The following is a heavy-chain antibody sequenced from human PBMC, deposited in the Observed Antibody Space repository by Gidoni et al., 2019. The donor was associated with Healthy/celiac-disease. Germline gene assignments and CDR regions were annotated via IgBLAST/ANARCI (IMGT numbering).Heavy chain of an antibody. Sequence: QVQLQESGPGLVKPSETLSLTCTVSGGSISSYYWSWLRQPPGKGLEWIGYIYYSGSTNYNPSLKSRVTISVDTSKNQFSLKLSSVTAADTAVYYCAREVAAAGTSCLDYWGQGTLVTVSS. D-gene: IGHD6-13*01. J-gene: IGHJ4*02. CDR2: IYYSGST. CDR1: GGSISSYY. V-gene: IGHV4-59*01. CDR3: AREVAAAGTSCLDY.